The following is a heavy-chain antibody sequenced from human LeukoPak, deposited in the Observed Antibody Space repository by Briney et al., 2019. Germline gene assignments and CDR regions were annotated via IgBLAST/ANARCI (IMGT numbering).Heavy chain of an antibody. CDR3: ARGGYSYGVPGTIDY. D-gene: IGHD5-18*01. CDR1: GGSISSYY. CDR2: IYYSGRT. V-gene: IGHV4-59*01. J-gene: IGHJ4*02. Sequence: SETLSLTCTVSGGSISSYYWSWIRQPPGKGMEWIGYIYYSGRTNYNPSLKSRVTISVDTSNNQFSLKLSSVTAADTAVYYCARGGYSYGVPGTIDYWGQGTLVTVSS.